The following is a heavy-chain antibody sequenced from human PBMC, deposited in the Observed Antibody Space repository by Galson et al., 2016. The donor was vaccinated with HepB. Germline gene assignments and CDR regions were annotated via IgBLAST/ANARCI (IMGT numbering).Heavy chain of an antibody. Sequence: SLRLSCAASGFTFSDYWMHWVRQAPGKGLEWVSAISGSGGSTYYADSVKGRFTISRDNSKNTLYLQMNSLRAEDTAVYYCARDLRRSSSSSDYWGQGTLVTVSS. CDR3: ARDLRRSSSSSDY. D-gene: IGHD6-6*01. CDR2: ISGSGGST. V-gene: IGHV3-23*01. CDR1: GFTFSDYW. J-gene: IGHJ4*02.